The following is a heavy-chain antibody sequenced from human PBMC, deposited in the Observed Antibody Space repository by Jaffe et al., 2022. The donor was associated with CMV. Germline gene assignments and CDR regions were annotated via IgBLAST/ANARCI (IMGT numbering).Heavy chain of an antibody. J-gene: IGHJ4*02. D-gene: IGHD3-16*02. CDR2: TYYRSKWYN. CDR1: GDSVSSNSAA. Sequence: QVQLQQSGPGLVKPSQTLSLTCAISGDSVSSNSAAWNWIRQSPSRGLEWLGRTYYRSKWYNDYAVSVKSRITINPDTSKNQFSLQLNSVTPEDTAVYYCARDLGDYVWGSYRYKGFDYWGQGTLVTVSS. V-gene: IGHV6-1*01. CDR3: ARDLGDYVWGSYRYKGFDY.